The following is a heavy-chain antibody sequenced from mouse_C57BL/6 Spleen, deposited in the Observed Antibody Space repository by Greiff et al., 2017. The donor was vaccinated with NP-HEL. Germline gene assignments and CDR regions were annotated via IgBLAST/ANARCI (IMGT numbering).Heavy chain of an antibody. CDR1: GYTFTDYY. J-gene: IGHJ2*01. V-gene: IGHV1-26*01. CDR3: ARERSTMVHFDY. D-gene: IGHD2-1*01. CDR2: INPNNGGT. Sequence: EVQLQQSGPELVKPGASVKISCKASGYTFTDYYMNWVKQSHGKSLEWIGDINPNNGGTSYNQKFKGKATLTVDKSSSTAYMELRSLTSEDSAVDYCARERSTMVHFDYWGQGTTLTVSS.